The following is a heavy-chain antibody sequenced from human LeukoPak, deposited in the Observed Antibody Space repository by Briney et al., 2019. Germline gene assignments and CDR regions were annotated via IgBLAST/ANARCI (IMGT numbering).Heavy chain of an antibody. CDR3: AREVVTAIPWFSSVNWFVP. CDR2: MNHSGST. D-gene: IGHD2-21*02. J-gene: IGHJ5*02. V-gene: IGHV4-34*01. Sequence: SETLSLTCAVYGGSFSGYYWSWIRQPPGKGLEWIGEMNHSGSTNYNPSLKSRVTISVDTSKNQFSLKLSSVTAADTAVYYCAREVVTAIPWFSSVNWFVPWGQGTLVTVSS. CDR1: GGSFSGYY.